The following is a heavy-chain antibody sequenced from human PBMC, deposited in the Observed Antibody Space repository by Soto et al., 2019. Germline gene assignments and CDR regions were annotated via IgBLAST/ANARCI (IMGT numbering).Heavy chain of an antibody. CDR3: AKNNWFDL. CDR2: IHYSGST. J-gene: IGHJ5*02. Sequence: QVQLQESGPGLVKPSETLSLTCTVSGDSVSSANYYWSWIRQPPGKGLEWIGYIHYSGSTSDNPSLKSRVTISLDTPKNQFSLKLSSVTAADTAVYYCAKNNWFDLWGQGTLVTVSS. CDR1: GDSVSSANYY. V-gene: IGHV4-61*01.